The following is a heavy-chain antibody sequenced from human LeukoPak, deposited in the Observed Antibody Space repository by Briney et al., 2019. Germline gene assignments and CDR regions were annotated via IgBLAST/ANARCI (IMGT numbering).Heavy chain of an antibody. J-gene: IGHJ4*02. CDR2: IIPIFGTA. D-gene: IGHD4-11*01. CDR3: AGAVDYSNSFDY. V-gene: IGHV1-69*13. CDR1: GGTFSSYA. Sequence: GASVKVSCKASGGTFSSYAISWVRQAPGQGLEWIGGIIPIFGTANYAQKFQGRVTITADESTSTAYMELSSLRSEDTAVYYCAGAVDYSNSFDYWGQGTLVTVSS.